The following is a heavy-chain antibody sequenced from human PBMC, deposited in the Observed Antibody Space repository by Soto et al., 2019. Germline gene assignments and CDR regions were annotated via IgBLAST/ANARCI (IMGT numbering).Heavy chain of an antibody. D-gene: IGHD3-3*01. Sequence: SETLSLTCTVSGGSISSGDYYWSWIRQPPGKGLEWIGYIYYSGSTYYNPSLKSRATISVDTSKNQFSLKLSSVTAADTAVYYCASAPYYDFWSGPHWGQGTLVTVSS. V-gene: IGHV4-30-4*01. CDR3: ASAPYYDFWSGPH. J-gene: IGHJ4*02. CDR2: IYYSGST. CDR1: GGSISSGDYY.